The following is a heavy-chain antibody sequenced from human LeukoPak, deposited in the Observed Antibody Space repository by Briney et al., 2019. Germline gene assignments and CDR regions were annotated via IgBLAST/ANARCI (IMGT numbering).Heavy chain of an antibody. J-gene: IGHJ3*02. CDR3: ARGPYSYDSSGAFDI. V-gene: IGHV4-34*01. D-gene: IGHD3-22*01. Sequence: KPSETLSLTCAVYGGSFSGYYWSWIRRPPGKGLEWIGEINHSGSTNYNPSLKSRVTISVDTSKNQFSLKLSSVTAADTAVYFCARGPYSYDSSGAFDIWGQGTMVTVSS. CDR1: GGSFSGYY. CDR2: INHSGST.